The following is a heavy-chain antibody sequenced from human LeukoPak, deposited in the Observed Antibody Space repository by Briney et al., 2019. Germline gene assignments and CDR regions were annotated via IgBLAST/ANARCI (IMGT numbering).Heavy chain of an antibody. CDR1: GVSISSSSYH. V-gene: IGHV4-39*07. D-gene: IGHD6-13*01. CDR3: ARYQTPIAAAGSRYAFDI. Sequence: SETLSLTCTVSGVSISSSSYHWDWIRQPPGKGLEWIGSIYDSGSTYYSPSLKSRVTMSVDTSKNQFSLKLSSVTAADTAVYYCARYQTPIAAAGSRYAFDIWGQGTMVTVSS. CDR2: IYDSGST. J-gene: IGHJ3*02.